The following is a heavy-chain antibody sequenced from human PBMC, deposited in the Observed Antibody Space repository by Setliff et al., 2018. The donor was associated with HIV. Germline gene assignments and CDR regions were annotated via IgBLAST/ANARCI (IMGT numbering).Heavy chain of an antibody. CDR3: ARSVIGYYYYGMDV. CDR2: ISSVGFTI. Sequence: GGSLRLSCVVSGFTLSDYSMSWIRQAPGKGLECVFYISSVGFTILYADSVKGRFTISRDNSKNTLYLQMNSLRAEDTAVYYCARSVIGYYYYGMDVWGQGTLVTVSS. D-gene: IGHD3-10*01. CDR1: GFTLSDYS. V-gene: IGHV3-11*04. J-gene: IGHJ6*02.